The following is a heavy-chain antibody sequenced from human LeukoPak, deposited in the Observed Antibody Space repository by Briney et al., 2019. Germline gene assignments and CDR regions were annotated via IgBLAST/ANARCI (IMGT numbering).Heavy chain of an antibody. Sequence: SSETLSLTCTVSGGSISSSSYYWGWIRQPPGKGLEWIGRIYYSGSTNYNPSLKSRVTISVDTSKNQFALKLSSVSAADTAVYYCARRGYSYGLWGQGTLLTVSS. CDR1: GGSISSSSYY. CDR2: IYYSGST. D-gene: IGHD5-18*01. V-gene: IGHV4-39*06. J-gene: IGHJ4*02. CDR3: ARRGYSYGL.